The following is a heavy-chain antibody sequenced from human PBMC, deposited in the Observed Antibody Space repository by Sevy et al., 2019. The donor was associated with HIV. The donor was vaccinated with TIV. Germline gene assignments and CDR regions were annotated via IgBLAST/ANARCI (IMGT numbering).Heavy chain of an antibody. CDR2: INQDGSAK. D-gene: IGHD2-15*01. V-gene: IGHV3-7*01. CDR1: GFTFSSYA. CDR3: ARTYCSGGTCQSYFDY. J-gene: IGHJ4*02. Sequence: GGSLRLSCAASGFTFSSYAMSWVRQAPGKGLEWAANINQDGSAKYYVDSVKGRFTISRDNAKNSLYLQMNSLRAEDTAVYYCARTYCSGGTCQSYFDYWGQGTLVTVSS.